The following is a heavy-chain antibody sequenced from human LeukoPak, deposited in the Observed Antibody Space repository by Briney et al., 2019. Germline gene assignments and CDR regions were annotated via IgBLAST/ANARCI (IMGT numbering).Heavy chain of an antibody. CDR3: AKSFLVGSGSYYDRRGLFDY. V-gene: IGHV3-7*03. CDR1: GFTFSNYY. J-gene: IGHJ4*02. D-gene: IGHD3-10*02. Sequence: PGGSLRLSCVASGFTFSNYYMNWVRQAPGKGLEWVANIKQDGSDKAYVDSVKGRFTISRDNAKNSLYLQMNSLRAEDTAVYYCAKSFLVGSGSYYDRRGLFDYWGQGTLVTVSS. CDR2: IKQDGSDK.